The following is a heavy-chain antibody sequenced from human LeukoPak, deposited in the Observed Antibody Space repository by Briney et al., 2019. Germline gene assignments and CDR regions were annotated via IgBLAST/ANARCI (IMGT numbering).Heavy chain of an antibody. CDR1: GGSFNGYY. CDR3: ARGERDYDYDY. J-gene: IGHJ4*02. Sequence: PSETLSLTCAVYGGSFNGYYWSWIRQPPGKGLEWIGEINYGGIPSYNPSLKSRVTISVDTSKNQFSLKLNSVTAADTAVCYCARGERDYDYDYWGQGTLVTVSS. CDR2: INYGGIP. V-gene: IGHV4-34*01. D-gene: IGHD5-12*01.